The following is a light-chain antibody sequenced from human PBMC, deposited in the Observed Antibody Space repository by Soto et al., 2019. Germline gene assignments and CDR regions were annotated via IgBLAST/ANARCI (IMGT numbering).Light chain of an antibody. CDR1: SSDVGAYNY. CDR2: YVS. J-gene: IGLJ3*02. CDR3: CSYAGSYSWV. Sequence: QYALTQPRSVSGSPGQSVTISCTGTSSDVGAYNYVSWYQHHPGKAPKVMIYYVSERPSGVPDRFSGSKSDNKASLTISGLQAEDEADYYCCSYAGSYSWVFGGGTKLTVL. V-gene: IGLV2-11*01.